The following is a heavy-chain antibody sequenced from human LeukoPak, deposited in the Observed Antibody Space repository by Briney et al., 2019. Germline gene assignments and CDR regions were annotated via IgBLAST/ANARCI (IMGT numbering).Heavy chain of an antibody. J-gene: IGHJ4*02. V-gene: IGHV1-69*06. CDR2: IIPIFDTA. CDR3: AQGTVTTSSFSY. Sequence: SVKVSCKASGGTFSSYAISWVRQAPGQGLEWMGGIIPIFDTANYAQKFQGRVTITADKSTSTAYMELSSLRSEDTAVYYCAQGTVTTSSFSYWGQGTLVTVSS. D-gene: IGHD4-17*01. CDR1: GGTFSSYA.